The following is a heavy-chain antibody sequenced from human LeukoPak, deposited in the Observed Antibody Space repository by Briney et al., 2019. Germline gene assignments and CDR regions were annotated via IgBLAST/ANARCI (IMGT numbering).Heavy chain of an antibody. CDR1: GFTVSSNY. Sequence: GGSLRLSCAAFGFTVSSNYMSWVRQAPGKGLEWVSVIYSGGSTYYADSVKGRFTISRDNSKNTLYLQMNSLRAEDTAVYYCARDGSGSSIFYYGMDVWGQGTTVTVSS. CDR2: IYSGGST. D-gene: IGHD3-10*01. CDR3: ARDGSGSSIFYYGMDV. J-gene: IGHJ6*02. V-gene: IGHV3-66*01.